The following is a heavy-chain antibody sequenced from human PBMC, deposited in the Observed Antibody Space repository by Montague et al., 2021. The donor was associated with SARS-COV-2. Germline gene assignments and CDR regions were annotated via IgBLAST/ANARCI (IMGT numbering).Heavy chain of an antibody. V-gene: IGHV4-39*01. CDR1: GGFISSSSYY. J-gene: IGHJ4*02. D-gene: IGHD3-3*01. Sequence: SETLSLTCTVSGGFISSSSYYWGWIRQPPGKGLEWIGSIYYSGSTYYNPSLKSRVTISVDTSKNQFSLKLSSVTAADTAVYYCARGVPLGYDFWSGYPEIGDFDYWGQGTLVTVSS. CDR3: ARGVPLGYDFWSGYPEIGDFDY. CDR2: IYYSGST.